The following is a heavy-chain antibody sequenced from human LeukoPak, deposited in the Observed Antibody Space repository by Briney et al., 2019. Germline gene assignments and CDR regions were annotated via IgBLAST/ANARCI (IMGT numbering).Heavy chain of an antibody. CDR1: GYTFTGYY. J-gene: IGHJ5*02. CDR3: AKNLGAVAATNWFDP. Sequence: ASVKVSCKASGYTFTGYYLHWVRQAPGQGLEWVGWINPNSGGTNYAQKFQGRVTMTRDTSITTAYMELSRLRSDDTAVYYCAKNLGAVAATNWFDPWGQGTLVTVSS. D-gene: IGHD6-19*01. V-gene: IGHV1-2*02. CDR2: INPNSGGT.